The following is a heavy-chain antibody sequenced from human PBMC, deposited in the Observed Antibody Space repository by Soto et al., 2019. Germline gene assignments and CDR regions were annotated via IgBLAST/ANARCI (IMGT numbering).Heavy chain of an antibody. CDR2: IIPIFGTA. CDR3: ARSANSGSYYSRYYGMDV. J-gene: IGHJ6*02. D-gene: IGHD1-26*01. Sequence: QVQLVQSGAEVKKPGSSVKVSCKASGGTFSSYAISWVRQAPGQGLEWMGGIIPIFGTANYAQKFQGRVTITEDESTSTAYMELRSLRSEDTAVYYCARSANSGSYYSRYYGMDVWGQGTTVTVSS. CDR1: GGTFSSYA. V-gene: IGHV1-69*01.